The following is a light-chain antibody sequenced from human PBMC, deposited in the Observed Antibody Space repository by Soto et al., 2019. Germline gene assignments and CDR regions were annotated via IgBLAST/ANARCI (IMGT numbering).Light chain of an antibody. CDR3: QQSFSPLWT. V-gene: IGKV1-39*01. CDR2: AAS. CDR1: QSISNY. J-gene: IGKJ1*01. Sequence: DIQMTQSPSSLSASVGDRVTITCRASQSISNYLKWYQQKPGKAPKLLTYAASSIPSGVPSRFSGSGSETDFTLTISSLQPDDYETYYCQQSFSPLWTFGQGTKVEV.